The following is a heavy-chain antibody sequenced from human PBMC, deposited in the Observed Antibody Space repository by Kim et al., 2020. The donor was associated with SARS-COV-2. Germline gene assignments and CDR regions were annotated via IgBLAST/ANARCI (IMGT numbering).Heavy chain of an antibody. V-gene: IGHV3-74*01. D-gene: IGHD6-19*01. CDR2: INSDGTTT. Sequence: GGSLRLSCVASGFTFSSHWMHWVRQAPGKGLVWVSRINSDGTTTSYGDSVKGRFTISRDNAKNTLYLQMNSLRAEDTAVYYCVRRQLKSGWYYFDYWGQGTLVTVSS. CDR3: VRRQLKSGWYYFDY. J-gene: IGHJ4*02. CDR1: GFTFSSHW.